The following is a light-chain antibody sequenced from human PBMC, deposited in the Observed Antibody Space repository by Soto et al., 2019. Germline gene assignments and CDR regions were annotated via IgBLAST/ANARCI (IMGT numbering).Light chain of an antibody. J-gene: IGKJ2*01. Sequence: EIVMTQSPATLSVSPGERATLSCMASHSVSSNLSWYQQKPGQAPRLLIYDASTRATGIPARFSGSGSRTEFTLTISSLQSGDFAVYYCQQYNNWPPRYTFGQGTKVDIK. CDR2: DAS. CDR1: HSVSSN. V-gene: IGKV3D-15*01. CDR3: QQYNNWPPRYT.